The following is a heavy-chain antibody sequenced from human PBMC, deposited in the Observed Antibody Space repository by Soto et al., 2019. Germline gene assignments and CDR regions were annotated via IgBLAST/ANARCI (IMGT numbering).Heavy chain of an antibody. CDR2: IRSKAYGGTT. CDR1: GFTFGDYA. CDR3: TGNYGTYYYMDV. D-gene: IGHD4-4*01. Sequence: GGSLRLSCTASGFTFGDYAMSWLRQAPGKGLEWVGFIRSKAYGGTTEYAASVKGRFTISRDDSKSIAYLQMNSLKTEDTAVYYCTGNYGTYYYMDVWGKGTTVTVSS. V-gene: IGHV3-49*03. J-gene: IGHJ6*03.